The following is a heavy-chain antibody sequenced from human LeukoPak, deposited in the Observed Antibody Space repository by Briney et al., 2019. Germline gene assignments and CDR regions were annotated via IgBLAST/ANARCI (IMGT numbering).Heavy chain of an antibody. D-gene: IGHD3-22*01. J-gene: IGHJ4*02. Sequence: GGSLRVSCAASGFSFSSYAMSWVRQAPGKGLVWVSRINSDGSTTNYADSVRGRFTISRDNAKNTLYVQMNSLRAEDTAVYYCVRFDSSGHYYYFDYWGQGTLVTVSS. CDR2: INSDGSTT. CDR1: GFSFSSYA. V-gene: IGHV3-74*01. CDR3: VRFDSSGHYYYFDY.